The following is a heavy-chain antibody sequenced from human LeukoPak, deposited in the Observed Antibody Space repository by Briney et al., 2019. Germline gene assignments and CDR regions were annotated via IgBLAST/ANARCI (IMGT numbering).Heavy chain of an antibody. J-gene: IGHJ4*02. V-gene: IGHV4-59*08. CDR3: ARGGDSGYDYLDY. CDR1: GGSSNSYY. Sequence: PSETLSLTCTVSGGSSNSYYWNWIRQPPGKGLEWIAYMSYSGSTTYNPSLKSRVTISVDTSKNQFSLKLSSMTAADTAVYYCARGGDSGYDYLDYWGQGTLVTVSS. D-gene: IGHD5-12*01. CDR2: MSYSGST.